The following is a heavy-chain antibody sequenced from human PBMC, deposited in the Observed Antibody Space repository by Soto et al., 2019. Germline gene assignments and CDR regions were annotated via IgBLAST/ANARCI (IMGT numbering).Heavy chain of an antibody. Sequence: EVQLVESGGGLVQPGRSLRLSCAASGFRFDDYAMHWVRQVPGKGLEWVSGISWNSGSIGYADSVKGRTTISRDNAKNSLYLQMNSLRVEDTALYYCTKDMGKIPVRGFDIWGQGTMVTVSS. D-gene: IGHD7-27*01. J-gene: IGHJ3*02. CDR1: GFRFDDYA. CDR2: ISWNSGSI. V-gene: IGHV3-9*01. CDR3: TKDMGKIPVRGFDI.